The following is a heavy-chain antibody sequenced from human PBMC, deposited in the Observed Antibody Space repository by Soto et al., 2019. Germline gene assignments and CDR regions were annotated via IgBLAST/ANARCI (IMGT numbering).Heavy chain of an antibody. CDR1: GGTFSSYA. Sequence: QVQLVQSGAAVKKPGSSVKVSCKASGGTFSSYAISWVRQAPGQGLEWMGGIIPISETTNYAQKFQGRVTITAEESKSTAYMELSSLRSEDTAVYYCARSQGSSTSLEIYYYYYYGMDVWGQGTTVTVSS. D-gene: IGHD2-2*01. J-gene: IGHJ6*02. V-gene: IGHV1-69*01. CDR3: ARSQGSSTSLEIYYYYYYGMDV. CDR2: IIPISETT.